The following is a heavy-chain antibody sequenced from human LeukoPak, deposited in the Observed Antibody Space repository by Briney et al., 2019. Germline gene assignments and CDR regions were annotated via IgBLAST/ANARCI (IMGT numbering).Heavy chain of an antibody. CDR3: AREHAGSPVTTIDY. CDR1: GFTFSSYS. CDR2: ISSSSYI. V-gene: IGHV3-21*01. J-gene: IGHJ4*02. Sequence: GGSLRLSCVASGFTFSSYSMNWVRQAPGKGLEWVSFISSSSYIYYADSMKGRFTISRDNAKNSLYLQMNSLRAEDTAVYYCAREHAGSPVTTIDYWGQGTLVTVSS. D-gene: IGHD4-11*01.